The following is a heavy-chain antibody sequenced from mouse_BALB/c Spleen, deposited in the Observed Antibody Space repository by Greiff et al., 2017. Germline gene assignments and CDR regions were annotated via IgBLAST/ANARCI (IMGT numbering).Heavy chain of an antibody. CDR3: ASDRGGYYFPFDY. CDR1: GFTFTDYY. Sequence: EVKLMESGGGLVQPGGSLRLSCATSGFTFTDYYMSWVRQPPGKALEWLGFIRNKANGYTTEYSASVKGRFTISRDNSQIILYLQMNTLRAEDNATYYYASDRGGYYFPFDYWGQGTTLTVSS. J-gene: IGHJ2*01. D-gene: IGHD2-3*01. CDR2: IRNKANGYTT. V-gene: IGHV7-3*02.